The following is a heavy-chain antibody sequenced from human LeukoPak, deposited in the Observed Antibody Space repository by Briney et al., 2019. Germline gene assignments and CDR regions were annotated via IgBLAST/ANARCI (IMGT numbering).Heavy chain of an antibody. V-gene: IGHV3-23*01. J-gene: IGHJ3*02. D-gene: IGHD3-10*01. CDR2: ITFSADTT. CDR3: AKKSQSRGRGAFDI. Sequence: GGSLRLSCVASGFNFNIYHMTWVRQAPGAGLEWVSIITFSADTTYYADSVKGRFTISRDNSKNTLYLQMNSLRAEDTAVYYCAKKSQSRGRGAFDIWGQGTMVTVSS. CDR1: GFNFNIYH.